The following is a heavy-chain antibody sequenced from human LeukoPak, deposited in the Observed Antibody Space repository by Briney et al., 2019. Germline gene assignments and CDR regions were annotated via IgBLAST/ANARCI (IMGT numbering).Heavy chain of an antibody. V-gene: IGHV4-59*12. J-gene: IGHJ4*02. CDR3: ARDLTIFGVVIPGDY. CDR1: GGXISSYY. D-gene: IGHD3-3*01. CDR2: IHYSEST. Sequence: PSETLSLTCTVSGGXISSYYWGWIRQPPGKGLEWIGYIHYSESTKYNPSLKSRVTMSVDTSRNQFSLNLSSVTAADTAVYYCARDLTIFGVVIPGDYWGQGTLVTVSS.